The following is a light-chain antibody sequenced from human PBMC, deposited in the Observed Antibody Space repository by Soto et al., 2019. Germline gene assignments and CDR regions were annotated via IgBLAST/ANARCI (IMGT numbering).Light chain of an antibody. Sequence: EIVMTQSPATLSVSPGERATLSCRASQSVSRNLAWYQQKPGQAPRLLMYGASTRATGIPARFSGSGSGTDFTLTISRLEPEDFAVYYCQQYGSSRTFGQGTKVDIK. CDR1: QSVSRN. CDR3: QQYGSSRT. CDR2: GAS. V-gene: IGKV3-15*01. J-gene: IGKJ1*01.